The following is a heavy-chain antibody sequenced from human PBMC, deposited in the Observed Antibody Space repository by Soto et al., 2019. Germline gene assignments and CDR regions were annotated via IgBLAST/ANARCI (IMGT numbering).Heavy chain of an antibody. D-gene: IGHD6-13*01. CDR1: GFTFSTYA. Sequence: PGESLRPSCSAYGFTFSTYAMHWVRQAPGKGLEYVSAISSNGGSAYYADSVKGRFTISRDNSKNTLYLQTSSQRAEHTAVNYCVNGSCYSSSWLGYYYYYGMDVWGQGTTVTVSS. CDR3: VNGSCYSSSWLGYYYYYGMDV. V-gene: IGHV3-64D*06. CDR2: ISSNGGSA. J-gene: IGHJ6*02.